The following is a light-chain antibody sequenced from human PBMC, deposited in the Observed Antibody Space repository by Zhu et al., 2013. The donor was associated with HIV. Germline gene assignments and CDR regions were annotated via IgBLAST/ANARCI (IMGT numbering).Light chain of an antibody. J-gene: IGKJ2*01. CDR1: QSVLYSSNGNNY. CDR3: QQYYSTPPYT. Sequence: DIVMTQSPDSLTVSLGERATINCKSSQSVLYSSNGNNYLAWYQQKPGQPPKLLISWASARESGVPDRFSGSGSGSDFTLTISSPQAEDVAVYYCQQYYSTPPYTFGQGTKLEIK. CDR2: WAS. V-gene: IGKV4-1*01.